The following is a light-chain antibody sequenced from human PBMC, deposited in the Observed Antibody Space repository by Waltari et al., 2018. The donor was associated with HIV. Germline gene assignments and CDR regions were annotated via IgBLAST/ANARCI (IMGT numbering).Light chain of an antibody. V-gene: IGLV2-23*02. CDR2: DVS. CDR3: CSDAGSNTYL. J-gene: IGLJ1*01. CDR1: SSDVGSYNY. Sequence: QSALTQPASVSGFPGQSIPISCTGSSSDVGSYNYVSWYQQHPGKAPKLLIYDVSKRPSWVSNRSSCSKSGNTASRTISGLQAEDEADYYCCSDAGSNTYLFGTGTEVTVL.